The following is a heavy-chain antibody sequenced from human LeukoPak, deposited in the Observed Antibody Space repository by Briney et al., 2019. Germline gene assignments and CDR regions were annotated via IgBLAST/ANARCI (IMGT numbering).Heavy chain of an antibody. CDR1: GFTVSSNY. D-gene: IGHD6-19*01. CDR2: IYSGGST. CDR3: ASGAAGGWYYFDY. V-gene: IGHV3-53*01. J-gene: IGHJ4*02. Sequence: PGGPLRLSCAASGFTVSSNYMSWVRQAPGKGLEWVSVIYSGGSTYYADSVKGRFTISRDNSKNTLYLQMNSLRAEDTAVYYCASGAAGGWYYFDYWGQGTLVTVSS.